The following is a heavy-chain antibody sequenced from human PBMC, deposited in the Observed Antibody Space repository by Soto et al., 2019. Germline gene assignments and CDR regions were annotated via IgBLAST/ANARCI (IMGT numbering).Heavy chain of an antibody. Sequence: QVQLVQSGAEVKKPGSSVKVSCKASGGTFSSYAISWVRQAPGQGLEWMGGIIPILGTANYAQKFQGRVTNTAHEHPRKFYIELSRLVNEDTDVYYCARVQGCSRTYYYFCMNVCGQGTTLNVS. CDR3: ARVQGCSRTYYYFCMNV. CDR1: GGTFSSYA. V-gene: IGHV1-69*01. D-gene: IGHD1-1*01. J-gene: IGHJ6*02. CDR2: IIPILGTA.